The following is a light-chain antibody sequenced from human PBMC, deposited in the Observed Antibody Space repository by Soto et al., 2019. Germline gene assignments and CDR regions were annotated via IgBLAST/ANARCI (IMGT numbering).Light chain of an antibody. V-gene: IGLV2-23*02. Sequence: QSALTQPASVSGSPGQSITISCTGTSSDVGSYDLVSWYQQHPGKAPKVMIYDVGERPSGVSNRFSGSKSGNTASLTISGLQAGDEADYYCCSYAGSSTYLFGGGTKLTVL. CDR3: CSYAGSSTYL. J-gene: IGLJ2*01. CDR1: SSDVGSYDL. CDR2: DVG.